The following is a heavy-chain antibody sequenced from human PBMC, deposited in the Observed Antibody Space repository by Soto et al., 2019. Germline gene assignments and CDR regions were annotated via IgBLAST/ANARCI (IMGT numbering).Heavy chain of an antibody. CDR2: ISYDGSNK. V-gene: IGHV3-30*18. J-gene: IGHJ4*02. D-gene: IGHD3-16*01. Sequence: QVQLVESGGGVVQPGRSLRLSCAASGFTFSSYGMHWVRQAPGKGLEWVAVISYDGSNKYYADSVKGRFTISRDNSKNTLYLQMNSLRAEDTAVYYRAKDFGGEDYWGQGTLVTVSS. CDR3: AKDFGGEDY. CDR1: GFTFSSYG.